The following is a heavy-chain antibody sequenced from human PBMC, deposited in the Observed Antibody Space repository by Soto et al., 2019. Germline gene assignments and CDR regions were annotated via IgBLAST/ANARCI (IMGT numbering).Heavy chain of an antibody. CDR2: ISSSSSTI. D-gene: IGHD2-21*02. J-gene: IGHJ6*02. CDR3: ARDGGDSLTFRPITDPGYYYGMDV. CDR1: GFTFSSCS. Sequence: PGGSLRLSCAASGFTFSSCSMNWVRQAPGKGLEWVSYISSSSSTIYYADSVKGRFTISRDNAKNSLYLQMNSLRDEDTAVYYCARDGGDSLTFRPITDPGYYYGMDVRGQGTTVPVSS. V-gene: IGHV3-48*02.